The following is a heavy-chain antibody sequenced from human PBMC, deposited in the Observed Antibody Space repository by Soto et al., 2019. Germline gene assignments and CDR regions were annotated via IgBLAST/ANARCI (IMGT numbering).Heavy chain of an antibody. J-gene: IGHJ4*02. CDR3: ARVRGALLWFGEPHRGYFDY. Sequence: ASVKVSCKASGYTFTSYYMHWVRQAPGQGLEWMGIINPSGGSTSYAQKFQGRVTMTRDTSTSTVYMELSILRSEDTAVYYCARVRGALLWFGEPHRGYFDYWGQGTLVTVSS. V-gene: IGHV1-46*01. D-gene: IGHD3-10*01. CDR1: GYTFTSYY. CDR2: INPSGGST.